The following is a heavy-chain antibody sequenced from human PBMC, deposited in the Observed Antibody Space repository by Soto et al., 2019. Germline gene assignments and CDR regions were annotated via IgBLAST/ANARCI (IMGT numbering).Heavy chain of an antibody. J-gene: IGHJ4*02. V-gene: IGHV4-59*01. D-gene: IGHD3-10*01. Sequence: PSETLSLTCTVSGGSIETFYWSWIRQPPGKGLEWIGYIPNSGSTSYNPSLESRVTVSVDTAKNEFSLKLNSVTAADTAVYYCAKDSKALYPYGFWVITDSWGQGTLVTVS. CDR3: AKDSKALYPYGFWVITDS. CDR1: GGSIETFY. CDR2: IPNSGST.